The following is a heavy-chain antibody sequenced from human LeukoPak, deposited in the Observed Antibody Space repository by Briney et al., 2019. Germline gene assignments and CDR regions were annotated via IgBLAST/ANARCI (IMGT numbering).Heavy chain of an antibody. V-gene: IGHV1-2*06. CDR1: GYTFTGYY. CDR3: ARGLYCSGGSCYGSDY. J-gene: IGHJ4*02. D-gene: IGHD2-15*01. CDR2: INPNSGGT. Sequence: ASVKLSCKASGYTFTGYYMHWVRQAPGQGLEWMGRINPNSGGTNYAQKFQGRVTMTRDTSISTAYMELSRLRSDDTAVYYCARGLYCSGGSCYGSDYWGQGTLVTVSS.